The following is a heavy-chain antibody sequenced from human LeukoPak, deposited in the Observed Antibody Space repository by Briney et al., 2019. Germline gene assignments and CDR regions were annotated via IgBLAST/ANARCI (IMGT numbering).Heavy chain of an antibody. CDR2: ISGTGGST. J-gene: IGHJ4*02. CDR3: ARQGYDYVWGSYRNYYFDY. Sequence: SGGSLRLSCAASGFTFSSYAMSWARQAPGKGLEWVSTISGTGGSTYYADSVKGRFTISRDNSKNTLYLQMNSLRAEDTAVYYCARQGYDYVWGSYRNYYFDYWGQGTLVTVSS. D-gene: IGHD3-16*02. CDR1: GFTFSSYA. V-gene: IGHV3-23*01.